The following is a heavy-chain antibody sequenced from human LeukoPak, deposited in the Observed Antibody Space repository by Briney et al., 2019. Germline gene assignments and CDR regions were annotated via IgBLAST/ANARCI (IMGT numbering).Heavy chain of an antibody. J-gene: IGHJ4*02. CDR2: IFYSGSP. D-gene: IGHD6-19*01. V-gene: IGHV4-59*08. CDR3: ARHCGIGVAGTLGHFDY. Sequence: SETLSLTCTVSGGSISSYYWSWIRQPPGKGLEWIGNIFYSGSPNYNPSLKSRVTVSFDTSKNQFSLNLSSVTAADTAVYYCARHCGIGVAGTLGHFDYWGQGTLVTVSS. CDR1: GGSISSYY.